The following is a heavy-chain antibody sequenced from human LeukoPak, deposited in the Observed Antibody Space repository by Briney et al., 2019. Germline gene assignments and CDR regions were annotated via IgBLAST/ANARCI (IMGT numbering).Heavy chain of an antibody. CDR3: AKGSSSTARNWFDP. CDR1: GFTFSSYG. D-gene: IGHD6-6*01. J-gene: IGHJ5*02. CDR2: ISYDGSNK. V-gene: IGHV3-30*18. Sequence: PGGSLRLSCAASGFTFSSYGMHWVRQAPGKGLEWVAVISYDGSNKYYADSVKGRFTISRDNSKNTLYLQMNSLRAEDTAVYYCAKGSSSTARNWFDPWGQGTLVTVSS.